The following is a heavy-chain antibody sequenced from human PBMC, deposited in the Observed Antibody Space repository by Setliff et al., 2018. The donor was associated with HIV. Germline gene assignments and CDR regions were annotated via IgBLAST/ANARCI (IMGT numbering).Heavy chain of an antibody. J-gene: IGHJ4*02. CDR2: INHSGNT. CDR1: GDSIGSNTFY. D-gene: IGHD6-6*01. CDR3: ARHRASSSGFPFDY. Sequence: PSETLSLTCSVYGDSIGSNTFYWGWLRQPPGKEPEWIGSINHSGNTYYYPSLKSRVTMSVDTSKNQFSLRLSSVTATDTAVYYCARHRASSSGFPFDYWGQGILVTVSS. V-gene: IGHV4-39*01.